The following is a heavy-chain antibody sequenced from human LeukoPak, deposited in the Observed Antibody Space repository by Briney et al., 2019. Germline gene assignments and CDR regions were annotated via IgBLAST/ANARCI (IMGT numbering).Heavy chain of an antibody. CDR1: GGSISSSSYY. Sequence: ETLSLTCTVSGGSISSSSYYWGWVRRAPGKGLEWVSAISRDGGSTWYADSVEGRFTISRDNSKNTLYLLLNSVRAEDTATYYCAKDHSSCRGASCLLHQDWGQGTLVTVSS. D-gene: IGHD2-15*01. J-gene: IGHJ4*02. V-gene: IGHV3-23*01. CDR2: ISRDGGST. CDR3: AKDHSSCRGASCLLHQD.